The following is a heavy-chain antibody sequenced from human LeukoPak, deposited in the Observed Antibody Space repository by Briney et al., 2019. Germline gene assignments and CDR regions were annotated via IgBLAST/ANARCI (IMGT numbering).Heavy chain of an antibody. D-gene: IGHD4-17*01. CDR2: IYYSGST. Sequence: SETLSLTCTVSGGSISSYYWSWIRQPPGKGLEWIGYIYYSGSTNYNPSLKSRGTISVDTSKNQFSLKVSSVTAADTAVYYCARVAVTTFLFDYWGQGTLVTVSS. CDR1: GGSISSYY. J-gene: IGHJ4*02. CDR3: ARVAVTTFLFDY. V-gene: IGHV4-59*01.